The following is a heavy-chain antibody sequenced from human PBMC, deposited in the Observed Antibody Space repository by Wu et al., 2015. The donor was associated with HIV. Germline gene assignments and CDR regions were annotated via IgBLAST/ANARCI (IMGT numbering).Heavy chain of an antibody. CDR3: ARGGWEGSVTSLPTDY. J-gene: IGHJ4*02. CDR2: ISAYNGNI. D-gene: IGHD3-10*01. V-gene: IGHV1-18*01. CDR1: GYTFTHYG. Sequence: QVQLVQSGAEVKKSGASMKVSCKASGYTFTHYGISWVRQAPGQGLEWMGWISAYNGNINYAYKFQGRVTMTTDTSTNTAYMELRSLRSDDTAVYYCARGGWEGSVTSLPTDYWGQGTLVTVSS.